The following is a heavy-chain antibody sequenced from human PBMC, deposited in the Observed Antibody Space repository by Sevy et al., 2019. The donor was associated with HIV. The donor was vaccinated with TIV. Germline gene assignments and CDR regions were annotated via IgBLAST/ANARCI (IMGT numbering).Heavy chain of an antibody. CDR1: GFNFINYG. Sequence: GGSLRLSCAASGFNFINYGMSWVRQAPGKGLEWVSVISGSGDTTNHADSVKGRFVISRDNSKNTMYLQLNSLRAEDTAVYYCAKDIRVALVVPSPGYGMDVWGHGTSVTVSS. CDR3: AKDIRVALVVPSPGYGMDV. J-gene: IGHJ6*02. CDR2: ISGSGDTT. D-gene: IGHD2-15*01. V-gene: IGHV3-23*01.